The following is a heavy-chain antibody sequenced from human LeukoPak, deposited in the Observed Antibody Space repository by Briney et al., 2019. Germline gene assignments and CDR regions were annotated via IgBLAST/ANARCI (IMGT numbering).Heavy chain of an antibody. J-gene: IGHJ5*02. CDR2: IWYDGSKQ. V-gene: IGHV3-33*01. Sequence: PGGSLRLSCAASGFTFSSYGMHWVRQAPGKGLEWVALIWYDGSKQYYADSVKGRFTISRDNSKNTLHLQMNSLRAEDTAVFYCARLIGRSRFDPWGQGALVTVSS. D-gene: IGHD2-21*01. CDR3: ARLIGRSRFDP. CDR1: GFTFSSYG.